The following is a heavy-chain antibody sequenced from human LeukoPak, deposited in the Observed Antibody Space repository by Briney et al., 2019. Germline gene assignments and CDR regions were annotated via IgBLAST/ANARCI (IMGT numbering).Heavy chain of an antibody. D-gene: IGHD3-22*01. CDR2: ISAYNGIT. CDR1: GGTFSSYG. V-gene: IGHV1-18*01. Sequence: GASVKVSCKASGGTFSSYGISWVRQAPGQGLEWMGWISAYNGITNYAQKLQGRVTMTTDTSTSTAYMELRSLRSDDTAVYYCARDTYYSDSSGYFDYWGQGTLVTVSS. J-gene: IGHJ4*02. CDR3: ARDTYYSDSSGYFDY.